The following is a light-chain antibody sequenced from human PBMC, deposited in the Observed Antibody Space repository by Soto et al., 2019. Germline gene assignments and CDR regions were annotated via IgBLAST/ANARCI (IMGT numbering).Light chain of an antibody. CDR2: GVR. CDR3: ASFSTYRVYV. CDR1: SSDVGGYNY. J-gene: IGLJ1*01. Sequence: QSVLTQPASVSGSPGQSITISCTGTSSDVGGYNYVSWYQQHPGKAPRLLIYGVRNRPSGIPSRFSASKSGLTASLTISGLRAEDEADYYCASFSTYRVYVFGPGTKAPS. V-gene: IGLV2-14*01.